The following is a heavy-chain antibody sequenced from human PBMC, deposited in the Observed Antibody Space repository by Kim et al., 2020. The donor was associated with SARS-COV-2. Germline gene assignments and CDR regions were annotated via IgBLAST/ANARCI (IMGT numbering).Heavy chain of an antibody. CDR3: AGDGVFRGSGSSLDS. D-gene: IGHD3-10*01. V-gene: IGHV3-30*04. Sequence: GGSLRLSCAASGFTFSSYAMHWVRQAPGKGLEWVAVISYDGSNKYYADSVKGRFTIPRDNPKNTPYLQMTSLRAEDTAVNSCAGDGVFRGSGSSLDSWG. CDR1: GFTFSSYA. J-gene: IGHJ5*01. CDR2: ISYDGSNK.